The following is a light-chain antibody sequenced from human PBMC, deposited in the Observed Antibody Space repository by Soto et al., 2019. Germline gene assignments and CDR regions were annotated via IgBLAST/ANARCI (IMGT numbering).Light chain of an antibody. Sequence: EIVLTQSPGTLSLSPGERLTLSCRASQSVTTSYVAWYQHKPGQAPRLLIYGASTKATGTPDRFNGSGSGTDFTLTISRLEPEDFAVYYCQQYGSSPQTFGQGTKGDIK. CDR2: GAS. CDR1: QSVTTSY. CDR3: QQYGSSPQT. V-gene: IGKV3-20*01. J-gene: IGKJ1*01.